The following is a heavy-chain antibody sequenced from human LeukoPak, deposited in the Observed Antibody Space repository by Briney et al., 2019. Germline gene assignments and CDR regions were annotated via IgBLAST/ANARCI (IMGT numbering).Heavy chain of an antibody. D-gene: IGHD2-21*01. CDR1: GFTLSTYG. CDR3: AKVPFTFCGGDCWYYFDS. V-gene: IGHV3-23*01. Sequence: GGSLRLSCVASGFTLSTYGMSWVRQAPGKGLEWVSAIRSGGTNRHYADSVKGRFTISRDDSKDTLYLQMNGLRAEDTAIYYCAKVPFTFCGGDCWYYFDSWGQGTLVTVSS. J-gene: IGHJ4*02. CDR2: IRSGGTNR.